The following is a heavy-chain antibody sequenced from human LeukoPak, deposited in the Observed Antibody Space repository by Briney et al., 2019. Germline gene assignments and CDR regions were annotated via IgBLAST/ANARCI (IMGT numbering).Heavy chain of an antibody. J-gene: IGHJ4*02. CDR1: GFTFSSYS. Sequence: QPGGSLRLSYAASGFTFSSYSITWVRQAPGKGLEWVSYISSSSSTIYYADSVKGRFTISRDNAKNSLYLQMNSLRAEDTAVYYCARDWSDTAVDYWGQGTLVTVSS. CDR3: ARDWSDTAVDY. CDR2: ISSSSSTI. V-gene: IGHV3-48*01. D-gene: IGHD5-18*01.